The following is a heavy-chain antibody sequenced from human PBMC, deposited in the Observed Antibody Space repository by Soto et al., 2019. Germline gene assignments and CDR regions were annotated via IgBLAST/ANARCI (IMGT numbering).Heavy chain of an antibody. CDR1: GFTFSSYA. CDR3: AKLIVVVITV. CDR2: ISGSGGST. D-gene: IGHD3-22*01. V-gene: IGHV3-23*01. J-gene: IGHJ4*02. Sequence: WGSPRLSCAASGFTFSSYAMSWVRQAPGKGLEWVSAISGSGGSTYYADSVKGRFTISRDNSKNTLYLQMNSLRAEDTAVYYCAKLIVVVITVWGQGTLVTVSS.